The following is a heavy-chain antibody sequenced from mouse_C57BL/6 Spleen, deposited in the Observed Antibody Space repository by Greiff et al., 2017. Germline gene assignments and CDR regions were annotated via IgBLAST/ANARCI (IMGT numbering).Heavy chain of an antibody. D-gene: IGHD4-1*01. CDR3: ARGGGTGWYFDV. CDR1: GYAFSSSW. Sequence: VKLQESGPELVKPGASVKISCKASGYAFSSSWMNWVKQRPGKGLEWIGRIYPGDGDTNYNGKFKGKAILTADKSSSTAYMQLSSLKSEDSAVYFCARGGGTGWYFDVWGTGTTVTVSS. J-gene: IGHJ1*03. V-gene: IGHV1-82*01. CDR2: IYPGDGDT.